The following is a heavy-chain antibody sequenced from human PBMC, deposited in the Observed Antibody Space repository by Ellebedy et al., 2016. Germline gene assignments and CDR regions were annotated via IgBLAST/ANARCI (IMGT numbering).Heavy chain of an antibody. Sequence: SETLSLTCTVTGGSISSYYWTWVRQLPGKGLECVAYIYSGGSTNYNPSLKSRVTISVDTSKKQFSLKLSSVTAADTAIYYCARQVTTGYFDKWGQGKLVTVSS. J-gene: IGHJ4*02. CDR1: GGSISSYY. V-gene: IGHV4-59*08. D-gene: IGHD4-11*01. CDR3: ARQVTTGYFDK. CDR2: IYSGGST.